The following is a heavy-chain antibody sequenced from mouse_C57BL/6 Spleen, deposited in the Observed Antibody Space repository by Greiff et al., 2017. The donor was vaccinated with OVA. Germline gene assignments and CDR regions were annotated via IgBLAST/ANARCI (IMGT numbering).Heavy chain of an antibody. D-gene: IGHD2-4*01. V-gene: IGHV1-69*01. Sequence: VQLQQSGAELVMPGASVKLSCKASGYTFTSYWMHWVKQRPGQGLEWIGEIDPSDSYTNYNQKFKGKSTLTVDKSSSTAYMQLSSLTSEDSAVYYCARDDYPYYFDYWGQGTTLTVSS. CDR1: GYTFTSYW. CDR2: IDPSDSYT. J-gene: IGHJ2*01. CDR3: ARDDYPYYFDY.